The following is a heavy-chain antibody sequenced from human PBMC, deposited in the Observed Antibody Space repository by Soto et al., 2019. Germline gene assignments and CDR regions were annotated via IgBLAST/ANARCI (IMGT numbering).Heavy chain of an antibody. Sequence: GGSLRLSCAASGVTFSSYAMSRVRQAPGKGLEWVSGISGSGGSTYYADSVKGRFTISRDNSKNTLYLQMNSLRAEDTAIYYCAKDLGIVVVTAAMTNAASYWGQGTLVNGSS. CDR2: ISGSGGST. J-gene: IGHJ4*02. D-gene: IGHD2-2*01. CDR1: GVTFSSYA. V-gene: IGHV3-23*01. CDR3: AKDLGIVVVTAAMTNAASY.